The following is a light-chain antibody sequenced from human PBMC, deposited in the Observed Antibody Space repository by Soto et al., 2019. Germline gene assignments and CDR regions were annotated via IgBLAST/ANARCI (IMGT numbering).Light chain of an antibody. CDR3: QQYGSSPSGR. V-gene: IGKV3-20*01. Sequence: EFVLTQSPGTLSLSPGERATLSCRASQSFSSTSLAWYQQKPGQSPRLLIYGASSRATGIPDRFSGSGSGTDFTLTISRLEPEDFAVYYCQQYGSSPSGRFGQGTKVEI. CDR1: QSFSSTS. CDR2: GAS. J-gene: IGKJ1*01.